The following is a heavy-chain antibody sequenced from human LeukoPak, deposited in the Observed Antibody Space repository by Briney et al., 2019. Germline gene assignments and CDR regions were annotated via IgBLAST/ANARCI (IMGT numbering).Heavy chain of an antibody. J-gene: IGHJ5*02. Sequence: ASVKVSCKASGYTFTSYYMHWVRQAPGQGLEWMGIINPSGGSTSYAQKFQGRVTMTRDMSTSTVYMELGSLRSEDTAVYYCARDSPTTVTYNWFDPWGQGTLVTVSS. CDR2: INPSGGST. V-gene: IGHV1-46*01. CDR3: ARDSPTTVTYNWFDP. D-gene: IGHD4-17*01. CDR1: GYTFTSYY.